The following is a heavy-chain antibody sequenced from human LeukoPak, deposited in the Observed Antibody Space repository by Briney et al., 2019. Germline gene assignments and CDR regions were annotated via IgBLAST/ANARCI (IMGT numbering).Heavy chain of an antibody. V-gene: IGHV4-59*01. Sequence: PSETLSLTCTVSGGSISSYYWSWIRQPPGKGLEWIGYIYYSGSTNYNPSLKSRVTISVDTSKNQFSLKLSSVTAADTAVYYCARVTGTPTGDAFDIWGQGTMVTVSS. D-gene: IGHD1-7*01. J-gene: IGHJ3*02. CDR3: ARVTGTPTGDAFDI. CDR2: IYYSGST. CDR1: GGSISSYY.